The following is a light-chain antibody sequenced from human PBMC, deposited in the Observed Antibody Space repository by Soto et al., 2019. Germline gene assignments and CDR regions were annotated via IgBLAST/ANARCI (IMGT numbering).Light chain of an antibody. CDR2: EAT. V-gene: IGLV2-23*01. J-gene: IGLJ3*02. CDR1: SSDVGSYNL. Sequence: QSVLTQPASVSGSPEQSITISCTGTSSDVGSYNLVSWYQQHPGKAPKVMIYEATKRPSGVSNRFSGSKSGNTASLTISGRQAEDEADYYCCAYAGSGTVVFGGWTKLTVL. CDR3: CAYAGSGTVV.